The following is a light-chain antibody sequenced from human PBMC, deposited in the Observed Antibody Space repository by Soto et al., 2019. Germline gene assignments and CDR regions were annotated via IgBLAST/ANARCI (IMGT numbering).Light chain of an antibody. J-gene: IGKJ1*01. Sequence: EIVLTQSPGTLSLSPGERATLSCRASQSVSSSYLAWYQQKPGQAPRLLIYGASSRATGIPDRFSGSGSGTDFTLTISRVEPEDFAVYYCQQYGSSPWTFGQGTMVEIK. CDR3: QQYGSSPWT. CDR2: GAS. CDR1: QSVSSSY. V-gene: IGKV3-20*01.